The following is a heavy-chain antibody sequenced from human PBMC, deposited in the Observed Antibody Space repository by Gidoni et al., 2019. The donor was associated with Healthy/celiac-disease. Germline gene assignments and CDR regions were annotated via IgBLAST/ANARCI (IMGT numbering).Heavy chain of an antibody. CDR1: GYTFPSYY. D-gene: IGHD3-22*01. CDR3: ARVKQEDSSGTDFDY. J-gene: IGHJ4*02. V-gene: IGHV1-46*01. Sequence: QVQLVQSGAEVKKPGASVKVSCKASGYTFPSYYMHWVLPAPGQGLAWIGIINPSGGSTSYAQKFQGRVTMTRDTSTSTVYMELSSLRSEDTAVYYCARVKQEDSSGTDFDYWGQGTLVTVSS. CDR2: INPSGGST.